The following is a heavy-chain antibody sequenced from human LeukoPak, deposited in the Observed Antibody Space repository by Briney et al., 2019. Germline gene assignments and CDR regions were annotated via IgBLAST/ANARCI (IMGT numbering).Heavy chain of an antibody. J-gene: IGHJ6*03. CDR3: ARDPISYYYYMDV. CDR1: GFTFSRLA. Sequence: GGSLRLSCGASGFTFSRLAMNWVRQAPGKGLEWISYISSSGSIIYYADSMKGRFNVSRDNAKNSLYLQINSLSAEDTAVYYCARDPISYYYYMDVWGKGTSVFVSS. V-gene: IGHV3-48*01. D-gene: IGHD3-16*01. CDR2: ISSSGSII.